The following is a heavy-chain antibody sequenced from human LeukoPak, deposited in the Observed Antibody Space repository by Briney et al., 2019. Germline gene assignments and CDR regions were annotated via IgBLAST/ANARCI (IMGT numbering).Heavy chain of an antibody. D-gene: IGHD5-18*01. V-gene: IGHV3-48*03. CDR3: ARGGYSYGSLDY. CDR2: ISSSGSTI. J-gene: IGHJ4*02. Sequence: GGSLRPSCAASGFTFSSYEMNWVRQAPGKGLEWVSYISSSGSTIYYADSVKGRFTISRDNAKNSLYLQMNSLRAEDTAVYYCARGGYSYGSLDYWGQGTLVTVSS. CDR1: GFTFSSYE.